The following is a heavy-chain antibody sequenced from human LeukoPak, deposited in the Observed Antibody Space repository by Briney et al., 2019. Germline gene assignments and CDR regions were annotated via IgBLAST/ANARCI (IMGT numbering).Heavy chain of an antibody. CDR3: ARVLWYYYDSSGLRHFDY. V-gene: IGHV1-18*01. CDR2: MNPNSGNT. J-gene: IGHJ4*02. CDR1: GYTFTSYD. D-gene: IGHD3-22*01. Sequence: ASVKVSCKASGYTFTSYDINWVRQATGQGLEWMGWMNPNSGNTNYAQKLQGRVTMTTDTSTSTAYMELRSLRSDDTAVYYCARVLWYYYDSSGLRHFDYWGQGTLVTVSS.